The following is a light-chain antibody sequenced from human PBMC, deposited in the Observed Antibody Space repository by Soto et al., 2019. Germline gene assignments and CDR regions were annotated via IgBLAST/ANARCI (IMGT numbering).Light chain of an antibody. CDR3: TSSTSRGTYV. J-gene: IGLJ1*01. CDR1: SSDVGAYNF. CDR2: NVS. Sequence: QSALTQPASVSGSPGQSITISCTGTSSDVGAYNFVSWYRQHPGKAPKLIIYNVSDRPSGVSNRFSGSKSANTASLTLSGLQAEDEADYYCTSSTSRGTYVFGTGTKLTVL. V-gene: IGLV2-14*03.